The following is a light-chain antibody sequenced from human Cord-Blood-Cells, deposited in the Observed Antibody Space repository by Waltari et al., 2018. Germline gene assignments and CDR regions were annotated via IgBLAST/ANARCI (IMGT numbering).Light chain of an antibody. V-gene: IGKV3-11*01. J-gene: IGKJ2*01. CDR1: ERVSSY. CDR2: DAS. CDR3: QQRSNWLYT. Sequence: EIVLTQSPATLSLSPGERATLSCRASERVSSYLAWYQQKTGQAPRLLIYDASSRATGIPARFSGSGSGTDFTLTISSLEPEDFAVYYCQQRSNWLYTFGQGTKLEIK.